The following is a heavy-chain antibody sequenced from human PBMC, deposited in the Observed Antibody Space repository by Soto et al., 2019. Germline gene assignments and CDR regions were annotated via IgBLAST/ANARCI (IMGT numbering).Heavy chain of an antibody. V-gene: IGHV1-18*01. CDR1: GYTFTSYG. CDR2: ISAYNGNT. Sequence: ASVKVSCKASGYTFTSYGISWVRQAPGQGLEWMGWISAYNGNTNYAQKLQGRVTMTTDTSTSTAYMELRSLRSDDTAVYYCARADAYYYDSSGYYGSLAFDIWGQGTMVTVSS. D-gene: IGHD3-22*01. CDR3: ARADAYYYDSSGYYGSLAFDI. J-gene: IGHJ3*02.